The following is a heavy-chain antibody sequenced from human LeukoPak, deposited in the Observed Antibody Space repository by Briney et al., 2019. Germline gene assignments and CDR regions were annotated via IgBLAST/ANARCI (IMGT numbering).Heavy chain of an antibody. CDR3: AKDPGYSSGSY. CDR1: GFTFSSYA. Sequence: GGSLRLSCAASGFTFSSYAMSWVRQAPGKGLERVSAISGSGGSTYYADSVKGRFTISRDNSKNTLYLQMNSLRAEDTAVYYCAKDPGYSSGSYWGQGTLVTVSS. J-gene: IGHJ4*02. D-gene: IGHD6-19*01. V-gene: IGHV3-23*01. CDR2: ISGSGGST.